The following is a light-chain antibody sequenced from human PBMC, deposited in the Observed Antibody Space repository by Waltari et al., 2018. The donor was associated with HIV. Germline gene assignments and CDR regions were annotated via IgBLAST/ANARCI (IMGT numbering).Light chain of an antibody. CDR1: QSISRW. J-gene: IGKJ1*01. CDR2: EAS. Sequence: DIQMTQSPSTLSAFVGDRVTITCRASQSISRWLAWYQQKPGQAPKVLIYEASSLESEVPSSFSGSGSGTEFTLTISSLQPDDFATYYCQQYTTTWTFGQGTKVEIK. CDR3: QQYTTTWT. V-gene: IGKV1-5*03.